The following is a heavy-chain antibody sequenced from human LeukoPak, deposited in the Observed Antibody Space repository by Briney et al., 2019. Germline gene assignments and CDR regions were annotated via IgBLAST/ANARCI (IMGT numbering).Heavy chain of an antibody. Sequence: PSQTLSLTCTVSGGSISSGSYYWSWIRQPAGKGLEWIGRIYTSGNTNYNPSLKSRVTISVDTSKNQFSLKLSSVTAADTAVYYCARSGYYDGADYWGQGTLVTVSS. CDR3: ARSGYYDGADY. V-gene: IGHV4-61*02. CDR1: GGSISSGSYY. J-gene: IGHJ4*02. CDR2: IYTSGNT. D-gene: IGHD3-22*01.